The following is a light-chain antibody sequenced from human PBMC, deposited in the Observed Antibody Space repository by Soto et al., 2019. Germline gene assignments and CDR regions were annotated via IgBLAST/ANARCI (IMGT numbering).Light chain of an antibody. V-gene: IGKV3-20*01. CDR3: QQHGTSPYT. J-gene: IGKJ2*01. CDR1: QSLRSSY. Sequence: EVVLTQSPNTLSLSPGERATLSCWASQSLRSSYLAWYQRKPGQAPRLLMFGASRRATGIPDSVNGSGSGTDFILTISRLEPEDVAVYYCQQHGTSPYTFGQGTVLEIK. CDR2: GAS.